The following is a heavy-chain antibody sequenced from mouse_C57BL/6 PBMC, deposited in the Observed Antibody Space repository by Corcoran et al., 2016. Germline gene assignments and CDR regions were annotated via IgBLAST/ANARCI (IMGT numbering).Heavy chain of an antibody. CDR2: INPDNGGT. CDR1: GYTFTDYY. D-gene: IGHD1-1*01. V-gene: IGHV1-19*01. CDR3: ARGPIYYCGSSPVDY. Sequence: EVQLQQSGPVLVKPGASVKMYCKASGYTFTDYYMNWVKQSHGKSLEWIGVINPDNGGTSYNQKFKGKATLTVDKSSSTAYMELNSLTSEDSAVYYSARGPIYYCGSSPVDYRGRGTTLTVSS. J-gene: IGHJ2*01.